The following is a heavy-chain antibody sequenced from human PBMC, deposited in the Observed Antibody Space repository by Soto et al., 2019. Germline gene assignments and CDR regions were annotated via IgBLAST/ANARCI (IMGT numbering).Heavy chain of an antibody. CDR3: AREMLGAFDF. D-gene: IGHD3-16*01. V-gene: IGHV4-59*01. CDR2: IYYSGST. CDR1: GGSFSSYY. J-gene: IGHJ4*01. Sequence: PSETLSLTWHVSGGSFSSYYGSWIRQPPGKGLEWIGYIYYSGSTNYNPSLKSRVTISVDTSKNQFSLNLRSVTAADTAVYYCAREMLGAFDFWGHGTLVNVSS.